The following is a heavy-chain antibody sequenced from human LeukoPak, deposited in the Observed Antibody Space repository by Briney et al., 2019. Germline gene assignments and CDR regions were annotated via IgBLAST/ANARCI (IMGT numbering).Heavy chain of an antibody. V-gene: IGHV3-49*03. CDR2: IRSKAYGGTT. J-gene: IGHJ4*02. CDR1: GFTFGDYA. D-gene: IGHD1-26*01. Sequence: PGGSLRLSCTASGFTFGDYAMSWFRQAPGKGLEWVGFIRSKAYGGTTEYAASVKGRFTISRDDSKSIAYLQRNSLKTEDTAVYYCTRVPSGSYSPYFDYWGQGTLVTVSS. CDR3: TRVPSGSYSPYFDY.